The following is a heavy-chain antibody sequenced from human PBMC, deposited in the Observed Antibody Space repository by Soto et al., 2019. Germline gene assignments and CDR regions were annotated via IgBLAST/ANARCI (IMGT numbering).Heavy chain of an antibody. CDR1: GGSFSGYY. CDR2: INHSGST. CDR3: ASGDLTLYYFDY. J-gene: IGHJ4*02. V-gene: IGHV4-34*01. Sequence: NPSETLSLTCAVYGGSFSGYYWSWIRQPPGKGLEWIGEINHSGSTNYNPSLKSRVTISVDTSKNQFSLKLSSVTAADTAVYYCASGDLTLYYFDYWGQGTLVTVSS.